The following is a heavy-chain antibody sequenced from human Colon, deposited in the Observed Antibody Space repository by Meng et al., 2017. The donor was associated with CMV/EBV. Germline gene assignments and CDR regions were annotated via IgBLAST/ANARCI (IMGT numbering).Heavy chain of an antibody. V-gene: IGHV4-34*01. D-gene: IGHD3-10*01. CDR1: GGSFSDYY. CDR2: INHSGST. Sequence: SAALSLTCAVYGGSFSDYYWNWIRQPPGKGLEWIGEINHSGSTNYNPSLKSRVIISVDTSKNQFSLKLSSVTAADTAVYYCSIGGTYWGQGTLVTVSS. J-gene: IGHJ4*02. CDR3: SIGGTY.